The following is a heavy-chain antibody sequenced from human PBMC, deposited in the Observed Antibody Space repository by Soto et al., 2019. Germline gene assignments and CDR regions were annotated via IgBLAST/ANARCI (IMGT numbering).Heavy chain of an antibody. V-gene: IGHV4-59*08. J-gene: IGHJ4*02. Sequence: SETLSVTCTVSGGSISSYYWNWSRQPPGKGLEWIGYIYSSGSTNYNPSLKSRLTMSVDTSKNQFSLNLTSVTAADTAVYYCARFGSIAVTRFDYWGQGVLVTIS. D-gene: IGHD6-19*01. CDR1: GGSISSYY. CDR3: ARFGSIAVTRFDY. CDR2: IYSSGST.